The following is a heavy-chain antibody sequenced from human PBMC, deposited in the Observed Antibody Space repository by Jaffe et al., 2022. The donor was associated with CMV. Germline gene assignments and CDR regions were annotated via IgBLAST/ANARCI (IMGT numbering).Heavy chain of an antibody. V-gene: IGHV3-15*01. J-gene: IGHJ4*02. Sequence: EVQLVESGGGLVKPGGSLRLSCAASGFTFSYASMNWVRQAPGKGLEWVGRIKSKTDGGTTDYAAPVKGRFSISRDDSKNTQYLQMNSLKTEDTAVYYCTTGWGSSWYWRDVWGQGTLVTVS. CDR2: IKSKTDGGTT. CDR3: TTGWGSSWYWRDV. D-gene: IGHD6-13*01. CDR1: GFTFSYAS.